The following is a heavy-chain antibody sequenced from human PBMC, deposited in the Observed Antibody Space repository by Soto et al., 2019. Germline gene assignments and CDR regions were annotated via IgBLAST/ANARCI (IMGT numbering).Heavy chain of an antibody. V-gene: IGHV4-39*01. CDR2: IYYSGST. J-gene: IGHJ6*03. CDR3: ASLDYYYYYYMDV. CDR1: GGSISSSSYY. Sequence: SETLSLTCTVSGGSISSSSYYWGWIRQPPGKGLEWIGSIYYSGSTYYNPSLKSRVTISVDTSKNQFSLKLGSVTAADTAVYYCASLDYYYYYYMDVWGKGTTVTVSS.